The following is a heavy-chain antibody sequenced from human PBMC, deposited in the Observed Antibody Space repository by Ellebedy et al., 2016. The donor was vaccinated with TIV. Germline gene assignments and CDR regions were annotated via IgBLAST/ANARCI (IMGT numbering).Heavy chain of an antibody. CDR1: GFTVSSNY. V-gene: IGHV3-66*01. CDR3: ARDVVTAMVLGYYFDY. J-gene: IGHJ4*02. CDR2: IYSGGST. Sequence: ESLKISCAASGFTVSSNYMSWVRQAPGKGLAWVSVIYSGGSTYYADSVKGRFTISRDNSKNTLYLQMNSLRAEDTAVYYCARDVVTAMVLGYYFDYWGQGTLVTVSS. D-gene: IGHD5-18*01.